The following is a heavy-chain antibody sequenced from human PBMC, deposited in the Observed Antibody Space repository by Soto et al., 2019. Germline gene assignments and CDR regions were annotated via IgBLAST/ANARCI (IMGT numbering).Heavy chain of an antibody. CDR1: GFTFEDYA. CDR2: INWNSGSV. V-gene: IGHV3-9*01. J-gene: IGHJ5*02. CDR3: AKGRGALGVVSNWFDP. D-gene: IGHD3-3*01. Sequence: EVQLVESGGGLVQPGRSLRLSCAAFGFTFEDYAMHWIRQTPGKRLEWVAGINWNSGSVGYADSVKGRFTISRDNANNSLYLQIDSLRTEDTAFYYCAKGRGALGVVSNWFDPWGQGTLVTVSS.